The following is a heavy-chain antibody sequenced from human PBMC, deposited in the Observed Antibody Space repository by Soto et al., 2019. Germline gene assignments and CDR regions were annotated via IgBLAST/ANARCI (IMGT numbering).Heavy chain of an antibody. CDR3: AIDGCSGGSCYNYYFDY. Sequence: QVQLVQSGAEVKKPGASVKVSCKASGYTFTSYGISWVRQAPGQVREWMGWISAYNGNRNYAQKLQGRVTMTTDTSTSTDYMELRSLRSDDTAVYYCAIDGCSGGSCYNYYFDYWGQGTLVTVSS. V-gene: IGHV1-18*01. CDR2: ISAYNGNR. D-gene: IGHD2-15*01. J-gene: IGHJ4*02. CDR1: GYTFTSYG.